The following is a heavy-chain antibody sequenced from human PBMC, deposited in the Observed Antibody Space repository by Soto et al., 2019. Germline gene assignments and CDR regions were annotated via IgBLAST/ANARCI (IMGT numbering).Heavy chain of an antibody. CDR2: IYDSGSS. V-gene: IGHV4-30-4*01. CDR1: GASISSGDYF. Sequence: PSETLSLTCTVSGASISSGDYFWSWIRQSPGKGLQWIGYIYDSGSSYYNPSLKSRVTMSADTSKNQFSLKLRSLTAADTAVYYCAREKGYISGPKNFDYWGQGTLVTVSS. CDR3: AREKGYISGPKNFDY. J-gene: IGHJ4*02. D-gene: IGHD5-12*01.